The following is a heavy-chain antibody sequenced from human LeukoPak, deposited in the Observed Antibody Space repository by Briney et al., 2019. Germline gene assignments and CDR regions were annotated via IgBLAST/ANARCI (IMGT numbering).Heavy chain of an antibody. CDR3: ARYPRGLDY. Sequence: GGSLRLSCAASGFIFSDYQMSWIRQAPGKGLEWVSCISGDGNTIFYTDSVKGRFTISRDNAKNSLYLQMNNLRAEDTAMYYRARYPRGLDYWGQGALVTVSS. J-gene: IGHJ4*02. V-gene: IGHV3-11*01. CDR2: ISGDGNTI. D-gene: IGHD3-10*01. CDR1: GFIFSDYQ.